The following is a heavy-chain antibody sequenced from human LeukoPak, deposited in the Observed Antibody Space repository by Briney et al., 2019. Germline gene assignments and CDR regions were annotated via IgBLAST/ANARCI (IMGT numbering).Heavy chain of an antibody. CDR2: IYHSGST. J-gene: IGHJ4*02. Sequence: GSLRLSCAASGFTFSSYAMSWVRQPPGKGLEWIGEIYHSGSTNYNPSLKSRVTISVDKSKNQFSLKLSSVTAADTAVYYCARGTGYCSGGSCYSGTAFDYWGQGTLVTVSS. V-gene: IGHV4-4*02. CDR1: GFTFSSYAM. D-gene: IGHD2-15*01. CDR3: ARGTGYCSGGSCYSGTAFDY.